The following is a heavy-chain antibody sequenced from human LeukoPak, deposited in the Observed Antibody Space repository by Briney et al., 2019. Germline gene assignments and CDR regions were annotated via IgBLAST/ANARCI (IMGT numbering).Heavy chain of an antibody. CDR2: IYYSGST. Sequence: SETLSLTCTVSGGSINNYYWSWIQQTPGKGLEWIGHIYYSGSTNYNPSLKSRVTISVDTSKNEFSLKLSYVTAADTAVYYCARSDWMRWFDPWGLGTLVTVSS. J-gene: IGHJ5*02. V-gene: IGHV4-59*08. CDR1: GGSINNYY. CDR3: ARSDWMRWFDP. D-gene: IGHD1-1*01.